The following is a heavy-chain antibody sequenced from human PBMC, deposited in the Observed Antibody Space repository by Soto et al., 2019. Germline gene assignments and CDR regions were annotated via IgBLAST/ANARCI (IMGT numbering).Heavy chain of an antibody. CDR2: IIPLFATS. Sequence: SVTVSRKASGGTFRHYSITWVIQAPGHGLEWMGGIIPLFATSNYAQRFLGRLTFTADESAGTGYMELSSLRSEDTAVYYCAAVIPHTPYNSPHYFDHWGQGTLVTVSS. J-gene: IGHJ4*02. CDR3: AAVIPHTPYNSPHYFDH. CDR1: GGTFRHYS. V-gene: IGHV1-69*13. D-gene: IGHD1-20*01.